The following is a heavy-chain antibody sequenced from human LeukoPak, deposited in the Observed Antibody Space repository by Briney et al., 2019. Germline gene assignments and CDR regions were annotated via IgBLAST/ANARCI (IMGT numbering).Heavy chain of an antibody. CDR2: IYDRGST. V-gene: IGHV4-59*01. CDR1: GGSISSYY. Sequence: SETLSLTCTVSGGSISSYYWSWIRQPPGKGLEWIGNIYDRGSTKYNPSLKSRVTISVDTSKNQFSLRLSSVTAADTAVYYCARGRSFDNWGQGTLVTVSS. CDR3: ARGRSFDN. J-gene: IGHJ4*02.